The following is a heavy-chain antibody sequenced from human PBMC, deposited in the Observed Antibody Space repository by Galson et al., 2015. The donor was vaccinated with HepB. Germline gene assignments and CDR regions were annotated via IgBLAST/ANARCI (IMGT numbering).Heavy chain of an antibody. V-gene: IGHV3-30-3*01. CDR2: KSFDGNNK. Sequence: SLRLSCAASGFTFSNSAMHWVRQAPGKGLEWLILKSFDGNNKFYADSVKGRFTISRDNSKNTLYLQMNSLRVDDTAIYYCVRSIAVAAPYYYGMDVWGQGTTVTVSS. CDR3: VRSIAVAAPYYYGMDV. D-gene: IGHD6-13*01. J-gene: IGHJ6*02. CDR1: GFTFSNSA.